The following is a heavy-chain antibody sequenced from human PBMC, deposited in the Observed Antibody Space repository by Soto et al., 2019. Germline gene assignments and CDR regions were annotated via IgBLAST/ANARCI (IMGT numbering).Heavy chain of an antibody. J-gene: IGHJ4*02. V-gene: IGHV1-3*01. CDR1: GYTFSGYA. Sequence: QVQLVQSGADVKKPGAPVKVSCKASGYTFSGYALHWVRQAPGQRLEWMGWINAGNGNTKYSQKFQGRVTITRDTSASTAYMGLSSLRSEDTAVYYCARGRWTQSTADYYLDYWGQGTLVTVSS. D-gene: IGHD1-1*01. CDR3: ARGRWTQSTADYYLDY. CDR2: INAGNGNT.